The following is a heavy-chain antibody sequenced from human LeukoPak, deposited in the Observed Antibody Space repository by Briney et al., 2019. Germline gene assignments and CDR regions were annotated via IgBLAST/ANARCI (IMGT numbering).Heavy chain of an antibody. J-gene: IGHJ3*02. Sequence: GGSLRLSCAASGFTFSSYAMHWVRQAPGKGLEWVAVISYDGSNKYYADSVKGRFTISRDNSKNTLYLQMNSLRAEDTAVYYCARAGPRVGATDDALDIWGQGTMVTVSS. CDR3: ARAGPRVGATDDALDI. CDR1: GFTFSSYA. V-gene: IGHV3-30-3*01. CDR2: ISYDGSNK. D-gene: IGHD1-26*01.